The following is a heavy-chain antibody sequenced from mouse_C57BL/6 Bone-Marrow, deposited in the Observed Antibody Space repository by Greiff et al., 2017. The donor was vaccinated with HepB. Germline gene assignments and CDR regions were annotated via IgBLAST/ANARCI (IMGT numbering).Heavy chain of an antibody. J-gene: IGHJ3*01. CDR2: INPYNGGT. CDR3: ARMGGYDGGFAY. D-gene: IGHD2-2*01. V-gene: IGHV1-19*01. Sequence: VQLQQSGPVLVKPGASVKMSCKASGYTFTDYYINWVKQSHGKSLEWIGVINPYNGGTSYNQKFKGKATLTVDKSSSTAYMELNSLTSEDSAVYYCARMGGYDGGFAYWGQGTLVTVSA. CDR1: GYTFTDYY.